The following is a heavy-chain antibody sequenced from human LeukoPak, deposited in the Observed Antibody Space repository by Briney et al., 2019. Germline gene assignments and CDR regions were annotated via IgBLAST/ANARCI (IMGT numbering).Heavy chain of an antibody. CDR3: ARHRTYYYDSSGYYYRCFDP. V-gene: IGHV4-34*01. CDR2: INHSGST. D-gene: IGHD3-22*01. J-gene: IGHJ5*02. CDR1: GGSFSGYY. Sequence: SETLSLTCAVYGGSFSGYYWSWIRQPPGKGLEWIGEINHSGSTNYNPSLKSRVTISVDTSKNHFFLRLSSVTAADTAVYYCARHRTYYYDSSGYYYRCFDPWGQGTLVTVSS.